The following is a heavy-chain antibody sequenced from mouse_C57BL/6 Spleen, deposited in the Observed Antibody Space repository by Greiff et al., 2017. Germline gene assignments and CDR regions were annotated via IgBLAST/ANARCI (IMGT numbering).Heavy chain of an antibody. D-gene: IGHD2-1*01. CDR2: IWSGGST. CDR3: ARRGGNYSYWYFDV. CDR1: GFSLTSYG. Sequence: QVQLQESGPGLVQPSQSLSITCTVSGFSLTSYGVHWVRQSPGKGLEWLGVIWSGGSTDYNAAFISRLSISKDNSKSQVFFKMNSLQADDTAIYYCARRGGNYSYWYFDVWGTGTTVTVSS. V-gene: IGHV2-2*01. J-gene: IGHJ1*03.